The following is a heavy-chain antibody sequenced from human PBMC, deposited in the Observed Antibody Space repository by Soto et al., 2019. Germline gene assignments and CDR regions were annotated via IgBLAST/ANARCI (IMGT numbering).Heavy chain of an antibody. CDR2: ISGSGGTT. J-gene: IGHJ3*02. Sequence: PVWSLRLSWSSSLFSISSYDRRLVRHSPGKGLEWLSAISGSGGTTYYADSVKGRFTISRDNSKNTLYVQMNSLRAEDTAIYYCAKEDDAWTNGHFDIWGQGTMVTVSS. V-gene: IGHV3-23*01. CDR1: LFSISSYD. D-gene: IGHD2-8*01. CDR3: AKEDDAWTNGHFDI.